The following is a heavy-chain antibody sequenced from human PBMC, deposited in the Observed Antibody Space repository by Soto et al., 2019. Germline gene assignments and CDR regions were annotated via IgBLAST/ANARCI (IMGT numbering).Heavy chain of an antibody. D-gene: IGHD5-12*01. CDR3: AREKGYISGPKNFDY. CDR2: IYDSGSS. Sequence: PSETLSLTCTVCGVSISSGDYLWSWIRQSPGKGLEWIGYIYDSGSSYYNPSLKSRVTMSVDASKNQFSLKLSSVTAADTAVYYCAREKGYISGPKNFDYWGQGTLVTVSS. CDR1: GVSISSGDYL. J-gene: IGHJ4*02. V-gene: IGHV4-30-4*01.